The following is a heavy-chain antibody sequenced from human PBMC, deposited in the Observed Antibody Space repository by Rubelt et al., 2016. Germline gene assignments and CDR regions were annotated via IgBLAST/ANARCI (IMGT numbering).Heavy chain of an antibody. CDR2: INPNSGGT. CDR1: GYTFTGYY. J-gene: IGHJ5*02. D-gene: IGHD3-3*01. Sequence: QVQLVQSGAEVKKPGASVKVSCKASGYTFTGYYMHWVRQAPGQGLEWMGWINPNSGGTNYAQKFNGRVTMARCTSIITAYMELSRLRSDYTAVYYWAISPRYDFEDNWFDPWGQGTLVTVSA. V-gene: IGHV1-2*02. CDR3: AISPRYDFEDNWFDP.